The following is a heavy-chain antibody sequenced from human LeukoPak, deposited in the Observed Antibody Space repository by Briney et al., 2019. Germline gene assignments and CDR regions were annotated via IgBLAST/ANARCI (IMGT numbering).Heavy chain of an antibody. Sequence: PSETLSLTCAVYGGSFSGYYWSWIRQPPGKGLEWIGEINHSGSTNYNPSLKSRVTISVDTSKNQFSLKLSSVTAADTAVYYCARGRTYYYGSGTTKCYFDYWGQGTLVTVSS. CDR2: INHSGST. J-gene: IGHJ4*02. CDR1: GGSFSGYY. CDR3: ARGRTYYYGSGTTKCYFDY. D-gene: IGHD3-10*01. V-gene: IGHV4-34*01.